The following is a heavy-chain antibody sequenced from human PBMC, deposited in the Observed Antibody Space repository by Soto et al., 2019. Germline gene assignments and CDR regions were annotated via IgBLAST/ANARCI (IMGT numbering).Heavy chain of an antibody. CDR1: GFTFNNYA. J-gene: IGHJ4*02. Sequence: PGGCLGLSCSASGFTFNNYAMNWVRQAPGKGLEWVATISATGGSTYYADSVKGRFTISRDNSKNTLYLQMNGLRVEDTAVYYCAKDRLAGNFDYWGQGTQVTVSS. CDR3: AKDRLAGNFDY. CDR2: ISATGGST. V-gene: IGHV3-23*01.